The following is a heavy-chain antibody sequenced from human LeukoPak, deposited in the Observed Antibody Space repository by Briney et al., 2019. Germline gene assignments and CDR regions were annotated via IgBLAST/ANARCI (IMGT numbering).Heavy chain of an antibody. V-gene: IGHV1-2*02. CDR2: INPNSGGT. CDR3: ARGNPGSMIGDI. Sequence: ASVKVSRKASGYTLTGYFMHWVRQAPGQGLEWMGWINPNSGGTNYAQKFQGRVTMTRDTSISTAYMELSRLRSDDTAVYYCARGNPGSMIGDIWGQGTMVTVSS. CDR1: GYTLTGYF. J-gene: IGHJ3*02. D-gene: IGHD3-10*02.